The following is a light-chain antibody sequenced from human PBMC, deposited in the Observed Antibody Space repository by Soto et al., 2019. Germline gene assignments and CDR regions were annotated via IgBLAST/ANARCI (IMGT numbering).Light chain of an antibody. V-gene: IGKV3-15*01. J-gene: IGKJ2*01. Sequence: EIVMTQSPATLSVSPAERVTLSSRASKSLSTYLAWYQQKPGQAPRLLIYGASPKATGIPARFSGSESATDFPLTISSLQSEDFAVYYCQSYNDWPFTFGQGTKLE. CDR3: QSYNDWPFT. CDR1: KSLSTY. CDR2: GAS.